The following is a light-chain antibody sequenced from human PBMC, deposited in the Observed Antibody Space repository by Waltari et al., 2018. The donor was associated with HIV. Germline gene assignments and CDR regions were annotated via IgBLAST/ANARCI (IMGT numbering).Light chain of an antibody. CDR2: AVS. J-gene: IGLJ3*02. CDR1: RSDIGGYNY. Sequence: QSALTQPASVSGSPGQSITISCTGTRSDIGGYNYVSWYQQHPDKAPKLIIYAVSQRPSGVSIRFSGSKSGNTASLTISGLQTEDEADYYCSSYTSSSTFDWVFGGGTKLTVL. CDR3: SSYTSSSTFDWV. V-gene: IGLV2-14*01.